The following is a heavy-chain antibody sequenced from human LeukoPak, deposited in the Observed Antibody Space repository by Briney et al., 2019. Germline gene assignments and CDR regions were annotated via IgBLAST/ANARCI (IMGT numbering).Heavy chain of an antibody. CDR3: VKDLGVGYISESFDL. D-gene: IGHD5-24*01. J-gene: IGHJ3*01. Sequence: GGSLRLSWAPSGFRSNSHAIHWVRQLPGKGLEWVSFIRYDGDHKYYAESVQGRFTISRDDSKNTLYLQMNSLRAGDTAVYYCVKDLGVGYISESFDLWGQGTMVTVSS. CDR2: IRYDGDHK. CDR1: GFRSNSHA. V-gene: IGHV3-30*02.